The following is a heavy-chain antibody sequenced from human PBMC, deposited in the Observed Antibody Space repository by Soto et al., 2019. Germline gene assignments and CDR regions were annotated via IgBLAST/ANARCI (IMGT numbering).Heavy chain of an antibody. CDR3: ARLLTEGATFREDAFDL. CDR1: RYTFTSHG. D-gene: IGHD1-26*01. J-gene: IGHJ3*01. Sequence: QVPLVQSGGDVKTPGASVKVSCTSSRYTFTSHGIAWVRQAPGQGLEWMGWISTFNGKTDYAQKFLGRVTMTADTLTSTVHMELRSLRSDDTAVYYCARLLTEGATFREDAFDLWGQGTKVTVSS. CDR2: ISTFNGKT. V-gene: IGHV1-18*01.